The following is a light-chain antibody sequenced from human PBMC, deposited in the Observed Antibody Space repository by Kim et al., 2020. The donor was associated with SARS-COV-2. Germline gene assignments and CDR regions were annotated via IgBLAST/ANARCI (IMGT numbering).Light chain of an antibody. J-gene: IGKJ2*01. CDR2: LAS. CDR3: QHYSRFPYT. V-gene: IGKV1-5*03. Sequence: SASVGDRVTTTGRASENIGTWLAWYQQKPGRATCLLIYLASTLERGVPSRFSGTGSGTEFSLSITSLQPDDFATYYCQHYSRFPYTFGQGTKLEI. CDR1: ENIGTW.